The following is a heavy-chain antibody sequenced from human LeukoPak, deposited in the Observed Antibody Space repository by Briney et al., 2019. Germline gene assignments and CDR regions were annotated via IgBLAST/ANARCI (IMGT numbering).Heavy chain of an antibody. V-gene: IGHV4-34*01. CDR3: ARGIGWFDP. J-gene: IGHJ5*02. CDR1: GGSFSGYY. CDR2: INHSGST. Sequence: PSETLSLTCAVYGGSFSGYYWSWIRQPPEKGLEWIGEINHSGSTNYNPSLKSRVTISVDTSKNQFSLRLSSVTAADTAVYYCARGIGWFDPWGQGTLVTVSS.